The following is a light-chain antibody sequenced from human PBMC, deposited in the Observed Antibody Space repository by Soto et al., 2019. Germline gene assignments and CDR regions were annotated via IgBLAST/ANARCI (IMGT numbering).Light chain of an antibody. J-gene: IGKJ2*01. CDR3: QQYGSSPYT. CDR1: QSVSSSN. V-gene: IGKV3-20*01. Sequence: VLTQSPGTLSLSPGERATLSCRASQSVSSSNLAWYQKKPGQAPRVLIYGASSRATGIPDRFSGSGSGTDFTLTISRLEPEDFAVYYCQQYGSSPYTFGQGTNLEIK. CDR2: GAS.